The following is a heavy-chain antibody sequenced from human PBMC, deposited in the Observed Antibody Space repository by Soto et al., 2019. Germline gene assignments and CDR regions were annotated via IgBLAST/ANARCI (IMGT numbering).Heavy chain of an antibody. J-gene: IGHJ4*02. V-gene: IGHV2-5*01. Sequence: QITLKESGPTLVRPTQTLTLTCTFSGFSLSTSGLGVGWISQPPGKAPEWLALIYWNDDKRYSPSLKARLTITKDTSKNQVVLTMTNMDPVDTATYYCAHRPSGWYLFDYWGQGTLVTVSS. CDR2: IYWNDDK. CDR3: AHRPSGWYLFDY. CDR1: GFSLSTSGLG. D-gene: IGHD6-19*01.